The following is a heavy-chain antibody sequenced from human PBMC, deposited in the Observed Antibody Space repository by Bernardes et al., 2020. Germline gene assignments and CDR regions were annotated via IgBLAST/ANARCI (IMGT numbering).Heavy chain of an antibody. J-gene: IGHJ4*02. CDR2: MFNSGNS. D-gene: IGHD2-15*01. V-gene: IGHV4-4*07. Sequence: SETLSLTCNVSGVSISGYYWTWIRQPAGKGLEWIGRMFNSGNSDYNPSLRSRVAMSVDTSKNQFSLKLTSMTAADTAVYYCARERAGSTRSLDYWGQGTPVTVSS. CDR3: ARERAGSTRSLDY. CDR1: GVSISGYY.